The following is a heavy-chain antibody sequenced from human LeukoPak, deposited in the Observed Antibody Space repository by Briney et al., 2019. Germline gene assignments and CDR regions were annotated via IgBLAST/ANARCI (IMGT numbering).Heavy chain of an antibody. V-gene: IGHV3-9*01. Sequence: HAGGSLRLSCAASGFTFDDYAMHWVRQAPGKGLEWVSGINWNGGNIGYADSVKGRFTISRDSANNSLYLQMDTLRAEDTALYYCAKGLSLAYYDYESPLGYWGQGTLVTVSS. J-gene: IGHJ4*02. D-gene: IGHD3-22*01. CDR1: GFTFDDYA. CDR2: INWNGGNI. CDR3: AKGLSLAYYDYESPLGY.